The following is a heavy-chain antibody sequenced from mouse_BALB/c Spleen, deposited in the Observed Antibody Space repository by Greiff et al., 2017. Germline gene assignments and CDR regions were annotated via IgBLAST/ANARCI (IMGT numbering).Heavy chain of an antibody. CDR2: IWTGGGT. CDR1: GFSLTSYD. CDR3: VRDLGRDFDY. V-gene: IGHV2-9-2*01. D-gene: IGHD4-1*01. J-gene: IGHJ2*01. Sequence: QVQLKQSGPGLVAPSQSLSITCTVSGFSLTSYDISWIRQPPGKGLEWLGVIWTGGGTNYNSAFMSRLSISKDNSKSQVFLKMNSLQTDDTAIYYCVRDLGRDFDYWGQGTTLTVSS.